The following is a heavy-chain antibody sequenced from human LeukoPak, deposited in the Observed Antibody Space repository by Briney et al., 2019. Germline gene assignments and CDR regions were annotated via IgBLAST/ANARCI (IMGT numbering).Heavy chain of an antibody. V-gene: IGHV3-53*01. CDR3: ARGGAAGCFDY. CDR2: IYSGGST. D-gene: IGHD6-13*01. J-gene: IGHJ4*02. Sequence: PGGSLRLSCAASGFTVSSNYMSWVRQAPGKGLEWVSVIYSGGSTYYADSVRGRFTISRDNAKNTVYLQMNSLRAEDTAVYYCARGGAAGCFDYWGQGTLVTVSS. CDR1: GFTVSSNY.